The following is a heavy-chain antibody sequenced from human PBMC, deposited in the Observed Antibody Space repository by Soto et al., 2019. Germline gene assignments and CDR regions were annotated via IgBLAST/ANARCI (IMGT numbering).Heavy chain of an antibody. J-gene: IGHJ3*02. D-gene: IGHD4-17*01. Sequence: GESLKISCKGSGYSFTSYWISWVRQMPGKGLEWMGRIDPSDSYTNYSPSFQGHVTISADKSISTAYLQWSSLKASDTAMYYCARPNGDYSYAFDIWGQGTMVTVSS. CDR2: IDPSDSYT. CDR3: ARPNGDYSYAFDI. CDR1: GYSFTSYW. V-gene: IGHV5-10-1*01.